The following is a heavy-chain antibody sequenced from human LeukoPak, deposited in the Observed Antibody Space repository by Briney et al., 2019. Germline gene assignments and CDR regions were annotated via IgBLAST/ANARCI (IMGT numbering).Heavy chain of an antibody. V-gene: IGHV4-38-2*01. J-gene: IGHJ4*02. D-gene: IGHD6-13*01. CDR3: ARAYSPPQWSPFDY. CDR2: IYYSGST. Sequence: PGGSLRLSCAASGFTFRDHYIDWVRQAPGKGLEWIGSIYYSGSTYYKPSLKSRVTISLDTSKNQFSLQLSSVTAADTAVYYCARAYSPPQWSPFDYWGQGTLVTVSS. CDR1: GFTFRDHY.